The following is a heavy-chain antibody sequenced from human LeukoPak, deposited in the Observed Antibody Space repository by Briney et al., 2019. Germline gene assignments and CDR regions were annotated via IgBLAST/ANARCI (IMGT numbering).Heavy chain of an antibody. Sequence: GSLRLSCAASGFTFSSYSMNWVRQAPGKGLEWVSSISSSSSYIYYADSVKGRFTISRDISKNTVYVEMNSLKLEDTAVYYCARGRSGSYGESDSWGQGTLVTVSS. CDR3: ARGRSGSYGESDS. D-gene: IGHD1-26*01. CDR1: GFTFSSYS. CDR2: ISSSSSYI. V-gene: IGHV3-21*01. J-gene: IGHJ4*02.